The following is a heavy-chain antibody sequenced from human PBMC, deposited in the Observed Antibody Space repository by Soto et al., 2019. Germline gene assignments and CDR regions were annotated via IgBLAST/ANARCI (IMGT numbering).Heavy chain of an antibody. CDR2: LTGSGFTK. CDR1: GFTFSTYN. Sequence: EVQLVESGGALVQPGGSLRLSCAASGFTFSTYNMNWVRQAPGKGLEWISFLTGSGFTKYYADSVKGRFSISRDNARTTLDLQVDSLRAEITAVYLCVRELDFYYDYWGHGTQVTVSS. J-gene: IGHJ4*01. D-gene: IGHD3-3*01. V-gene: IGHV3-48*01. CDR3: VRELDFYYDY.